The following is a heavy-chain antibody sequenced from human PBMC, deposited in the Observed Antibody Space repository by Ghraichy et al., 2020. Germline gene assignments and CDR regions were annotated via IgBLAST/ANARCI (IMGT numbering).Heavy chain of an antibody. CDR2: IKQDGSEK. J-gene: IGHJ2*01. CDR1: GFTFSSYW. V-gene: IGHV3-7*01. D-gene: IGHD2-2*02. Sequence: GGSLRLSCAASGFTFSSYWMSWVRQAPGKGLEWVANIKQDGSEKYYVDSVKGRFTISRDNAKNSLYLQMNSLRAEDTAVYYCARASSTSCYKCFYWYFDLWGRGTLVTVSS. CDR3: ARASSTSCYKCFYWYFDL.